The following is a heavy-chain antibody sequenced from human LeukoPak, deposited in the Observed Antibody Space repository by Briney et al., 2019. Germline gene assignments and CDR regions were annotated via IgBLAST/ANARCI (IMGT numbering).Heavy chain of an antibody. D-gene: IGHD3-10*01. J-gene: IGHJ3*02. CDR1: GYTFTSYD. CDR3: ERYYPSGGDAFDI. CDR2: MNPNSGNT. V-gene: IGHV1-8*01. Sequence: ASVKVSFTASGYTFTSYDINWVRQPPGPGLERMGWMNPNSGNTGYAQKFQGRVTMTSNTSISKAYMELSSMRSEDTAVYYCERYYPSGGDAFDIWGQGTMVTVSS.